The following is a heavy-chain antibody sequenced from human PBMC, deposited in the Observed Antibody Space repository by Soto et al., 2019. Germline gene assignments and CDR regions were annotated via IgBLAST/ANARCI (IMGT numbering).Heavy chain of an antibody. CDR2: ISAYNGNT. V-gene: IGHV1-18*04. CDR3: AGGGGYDYVWGSYRYGSFDY. J-gene: IGHJ4*02. Sequence: QVQLVQSGAEVKKPGASVKVSCKASGYTFTSYGISWVRQAPGQGLEWMGWISAYNGNTNYAQKLQGRVTMTTDTSQSRAYRELRSLRSDATAVYYCAGGGGYDYVWGSYRYGSFDYWGQGTLVTVSS. CDR1: GYTFTSYG. D-gene: IGHD3-16*02.